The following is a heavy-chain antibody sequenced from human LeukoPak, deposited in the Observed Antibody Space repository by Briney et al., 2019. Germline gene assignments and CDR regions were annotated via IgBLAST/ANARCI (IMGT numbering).Heavy chain of an antibody. Sequence: GGSLRLSCAASGFTFSSYSMNWVRQAPGKGLEWVSSISSSSSYIYYADSVKGRFTISRDNAKNSLYLQMNSLRAEDTAVYYCARSLTGYYYYGMDVWGQGTTVTVSS. CDR3: ARSLTGYYYYGMDV. CDR1: GFTFSSYS. J-gene: IGHJ6*02. CDR2: ISSSSSYI. D-gene: IGHD3-9*01. V-gene: IGHV3-21*01.